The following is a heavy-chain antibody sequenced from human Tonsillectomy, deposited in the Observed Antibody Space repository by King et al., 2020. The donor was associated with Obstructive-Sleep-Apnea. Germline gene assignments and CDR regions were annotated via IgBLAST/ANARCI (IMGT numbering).Heavy chain of an antibody. D-gene: IGHD3-22*01. Sequence: RLQLQESGPGLVKPSETLSLTCTVSGVSIGSNSYYWGWLRQPPGKGLEWIGNTYYTGTTYYNPSLKGRVTISVDTSKNQFSLILTSVTAADTAVYYCASESLYYYDSSGYYYRTPDYWGQGTLVTVSS. J-gene: IGHJ4*02. CDR2: TYYTGTT. CDR3: ASESLYYYDSSGYYYRTPDY. V-gene: IGHV4-39*06. CDR1: GVSIGSNSYY.